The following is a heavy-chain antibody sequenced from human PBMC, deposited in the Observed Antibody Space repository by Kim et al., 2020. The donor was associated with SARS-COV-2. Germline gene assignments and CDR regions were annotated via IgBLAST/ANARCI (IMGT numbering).Heavy chain of an antibody. V-gene: IGHV3-48*02. J-gene: IGHJ4*02. Sequence: DSVRGRFTISRENAKKSLYLQMSSLRDDDTAVYYCARDRGSSSSQTRFDYWGQGTLVTVSS. D-gene: IGHD6-6*01. CDR3: ARDRGSSSSQTRFDY.